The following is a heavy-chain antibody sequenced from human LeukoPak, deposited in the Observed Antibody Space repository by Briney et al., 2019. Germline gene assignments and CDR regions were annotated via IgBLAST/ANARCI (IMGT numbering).Heavy chain of an antibody. CDR2: IYHSGST. V-gene: IGHV4-38-2*01. D-gene: IGHD5-18*01. J-gene: IGHJ4*02. CDR3: ARRAQNTAMVLVSDY. CDR1: GYSISSGYY. Sequence: PSETLSLTCAVSGYSISSGYYWGWIRQPPGKGLEWIGSIYHSGSTYYNPSLKSRVTISVDTSKNQFSLKLSSVTAADTAVYYCARRAQNTAMVLVSDYWGQGTLVTVSS.